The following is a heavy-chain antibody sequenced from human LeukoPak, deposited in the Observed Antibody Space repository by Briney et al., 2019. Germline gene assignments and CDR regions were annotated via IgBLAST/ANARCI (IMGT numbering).Heavy chain of an antibody. D-gene: IGHD2-2*01. V-gene: IGHV3-23*01. CDR1: GFTFGSYA. CDR2: ISASSAVI. Sequence: PGGSLRLSCAASGFTFGSYAVSWVRQAPGGGLEWVSAISASSAVICYADSVKGRFTISRDNSKNTLYLQMSSLRAEDTAVYYCAKDRAVSSARVFDSWGQGTLVTVSS. CDR3: AKDRAVSSARVFDS. J-gene: IGHJ4*02.